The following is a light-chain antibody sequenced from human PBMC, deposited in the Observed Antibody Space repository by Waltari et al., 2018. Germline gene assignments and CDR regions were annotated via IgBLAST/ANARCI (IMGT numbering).Light chain of an antibody. CDR1: HSAIGSYNF. Sequence: QSALTQPASVSGSPGQSITISCTGPHSAIGSYNFVSWYQQHPNKVPKLVLYEVSNRPSGVSNSFSGSKSGNTAFLTISGLQAEDEAEYYCSSYTKSTTQVFGTGTKVTVL. J-gene: IGLJ1*01. CDR2: EVS. V-gene: IGLV2-14*01. CDR3: SSYTKSTTQV.